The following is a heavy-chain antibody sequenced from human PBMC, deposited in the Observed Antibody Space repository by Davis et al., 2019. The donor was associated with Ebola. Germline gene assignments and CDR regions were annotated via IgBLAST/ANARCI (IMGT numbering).Heavy chain of an antibody. D-gene: IGHD1-26*01. CDR2: IIAIFGTA. CDR1: GGTFSSYA. CDR3: ASGSGATPTLACAFDI. J-gene: IGHJ3*02. Sequence: SVKLSCKASGGTFSSYAISWVRQAPGQGLEWMGGIIAIFGTANYAQKFQGRVTITADESTSTAYMELSSLRSEDTAVYYCASGSGATPTLACAFDIWGQGTMVTVSS. V-gene: IGHV1-69*13.